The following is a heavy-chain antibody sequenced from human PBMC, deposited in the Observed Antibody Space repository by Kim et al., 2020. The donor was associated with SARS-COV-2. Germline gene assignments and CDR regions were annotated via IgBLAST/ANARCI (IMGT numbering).Heavy chain of an antibody. CDR3: ARGYLFGWLAHNWFDP. J-gene: IGHJ5*02. D-gene: IGHD6-19*01. CDR1: GDSVSSNSAA. Sequence: SQTLSLTCAISGDSVSSNSAAWNCIRQSPSRGLEWLGRTYYRSKWYNDYAVSVKSRITINPDTSKNQFSLQLNSVTPEDTAVYYCARGYLFGWLAHNWFDPWGQGTLVTVSS. CDR2: TYYRSKWYN. V-gene: IGHV6-1*01.